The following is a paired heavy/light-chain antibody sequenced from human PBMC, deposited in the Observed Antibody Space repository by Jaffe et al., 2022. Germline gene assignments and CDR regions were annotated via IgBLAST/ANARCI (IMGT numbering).Heavy chain of an antibody. J-gene: IGHJ3*02. CDR2: ISAGNGNT. CDR1: GYTFTRFL. Sequence: QVQLVQSGAEVKKPGASVKVSCKASGYTFTRFLIHWVRQAPGQSLEWMGWISAGNGNTKYSQRFQGRVTITRDTSASTAYVDLSNLRSEDTAVYYCATTDYFTSGTSLHDAFDIWGQGTMVTVSS. V-gene: IGHV1-3*01. D-gene: IGHD5-12*01. CDR3: ATTDYFTSGTSLHDAFDI.
Light chain of an antibody. J-gene: IGKJ1*01. CDR2: GAS. V-gene: IGKV3-15*01. CDR1: QTVNSD. CDR3: QQYSDWPPT. Sequence: ETVMTQSPATLSVSPGERATLSCRASQTVNSDLAWYQQKPGQAPRLLIFGASTRATGIPASFSGSGSGTEFTLTISSLQSADFAVYYCQQYSDWPPTFGQGTKVEVK.